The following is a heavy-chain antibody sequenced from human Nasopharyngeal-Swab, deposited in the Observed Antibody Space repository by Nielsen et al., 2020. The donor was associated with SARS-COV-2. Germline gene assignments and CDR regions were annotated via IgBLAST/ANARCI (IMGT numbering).Heavy chain of an antibody. CDR2: ISVDGRNS. Sequence: GASLKSSCAASGFVFFTYSMHWVRLAPGKGLEWVALISVDGRNSNYADSVKGRFIISRDNSEKTVDLQMNSLRGEDTAVYYCARARGYLTHYYMDVWGSGTTVTVSS. CDR3: ARARGYLTHYYMDV. J-gene: IGHJ6*03. CDR1: GFVFFTYS. V-gene: IGHV3-30*04. D-gene: IGHD3-10*01.